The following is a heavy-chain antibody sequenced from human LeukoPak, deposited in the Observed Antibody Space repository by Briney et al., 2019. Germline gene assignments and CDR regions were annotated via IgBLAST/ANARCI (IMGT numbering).Heavy chain of an antibody. CDR3: ARGPGYSSSWAFDY. J-gene: IGHJ4*02. Sequence: SETLSLTCAVYGGSFSGYYWSWIRQPPGKGLEWIGEINHSGSTNYNPSLKSRVTISVDTSKNQFSLKLSSVTAADTAVYYCARGPGYSSSWAFDYWGQGTLVTVSS. D-gene: IGHD6-13*01. CDR1: GGSFSGYY. V-gene: IGHV4-34*01. CDR2: INHSGST.